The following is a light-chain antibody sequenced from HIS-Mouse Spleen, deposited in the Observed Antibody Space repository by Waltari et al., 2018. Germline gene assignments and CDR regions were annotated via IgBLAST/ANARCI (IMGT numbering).Light chain of an antibody. Sequence: QSALTQPASVSGSPGQSITISCTGTSSDVGGYNYVSWYQQHPGKAPKLMIYDVSKRPSGVSKRVSGSKSGNTASLTISGLQAEDEADYYCSSYTSSSVWVFGGGTKLTVL. J-gene: IGLJ3*02. CDR1: SSDVGGYNY. CDR2: DVS. V-gene: IGLV2-14*03. CDR3: SSYTSSSVWV.